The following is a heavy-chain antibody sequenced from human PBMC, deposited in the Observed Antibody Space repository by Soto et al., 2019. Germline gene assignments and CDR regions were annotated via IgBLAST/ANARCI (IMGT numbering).Heavy chain of an antibody. CDR2: VASKPEGYTT. V-gene: IGHV3-73*01. CDR3: NKYSGTLSAPAA. J-gene: IGHJ5*02. CDR1: GYTFSDTA. Sequence: GGSMRLSCAASGYTFSDTAIHWVRQAPGKGLEWVGRVASKPEGYTTTYGASVKGRFTISRDESQNTAYLQMNSLKTEDTAVNYCNKYSGTLSAPAALGPGTLVTVSS. D-gene: IGHD1-26*01.